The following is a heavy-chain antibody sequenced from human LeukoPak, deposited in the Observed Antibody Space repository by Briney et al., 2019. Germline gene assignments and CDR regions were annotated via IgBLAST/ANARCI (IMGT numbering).Heavy chain of an antibody. Sequence: AGGSLRLSCAASGFTFSSYGMHWVRQAPGKGLEWVAVIWYDGSNKYYADSVKGRFTISRDNSKNTLYLQMNSLRAEDTAVYYCAKAAYSSGCQPFDYWGQGTLVTVSS. CDR1: GFTFSSYG. D-gene: IGHD6-19*01. CDR3: AKAAYSSGCQPFDY. CDR2: IWYDGSNK. J-gene: IGHJ4*02. V-gene: IGHV3-30*02.